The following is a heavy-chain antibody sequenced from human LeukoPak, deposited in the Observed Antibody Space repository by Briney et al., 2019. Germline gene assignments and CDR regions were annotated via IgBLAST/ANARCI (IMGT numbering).Heavy chain of an antibody. CDR1: GYTFTSYD. CDR3: ARVMAAAGTALDY. Sequence: GASVKVSCKASGYTFTSYDINWVRQATGQGLEWMGGIIPIFGTANYAQKFQGRVTITADESTSTAYMELSSLRSEDTAVYYCARVMAAAGTALDYWGQGTLVTVSS. CDR2: IIPIFGTA. J-gene: IGHJ4*02. D-gene: IGHD6-13*01. V-gene: IGHV1-69*13.